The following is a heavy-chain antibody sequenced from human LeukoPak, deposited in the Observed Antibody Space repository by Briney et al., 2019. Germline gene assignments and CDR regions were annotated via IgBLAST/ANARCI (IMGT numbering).Heavy chain of an antibody. J-gene: IGHJ6*02. CDR2: ISGSGAST. CDR3: AKGYAYYYGPGSNCGMDV. CDR1: GFTFTSYA. V-gene: IGHV3-23*01. Sequence: TGGSLRLSCAASGFTFTSYAMNWVRQAPGKGLEWVSAISGSGASTYYADSVKGRFTISRDNSKNTVSLQMNSLGAEDTAVYYCAKGYAYYYGPGSNCGMDVWGQGTTVTVSS. D-gene: IGHD3-10*01.